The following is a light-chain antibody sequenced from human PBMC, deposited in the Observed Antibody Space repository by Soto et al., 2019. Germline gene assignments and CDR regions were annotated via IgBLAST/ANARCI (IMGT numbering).Light chain of an antibody. CDR1: QSISSY. J-gene: IGKJ2*01. Sequence: DIQMTQSPSSLSASVGDRVTITCRASQSISSYLNWYQQKPGKAPRLLIYAASSLHGGVPSRFSGSGSGTEFTLTISSLQPEDFATYYCQQSYSTPFTFGPGTKLEIK. CDR3: QQSYSTPFT. CDR2: AAS. V-gene: IGKV1-39*01.